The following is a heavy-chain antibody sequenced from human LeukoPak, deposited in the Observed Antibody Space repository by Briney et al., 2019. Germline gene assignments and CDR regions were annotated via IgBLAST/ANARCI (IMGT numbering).Heavy chain of an antibody. CDR2: INHSGST. J-gene: IGHJ3*02. V-gene: IGHV4-34*01. CDR1: GGSFSGYY. CDR3: ASGYDFLDAFDI. D-gene: IGHD3-3*01. Sequence: SETQSLTCAVYGGSFSGYYWSWIRQPPGKGLEWIGEINHSGSTNYNPSLKSRVTISVDTSKNQFSLKLSSVTAADTAVYYCASGYDFLDAFDIWGQGTMVTVSS.